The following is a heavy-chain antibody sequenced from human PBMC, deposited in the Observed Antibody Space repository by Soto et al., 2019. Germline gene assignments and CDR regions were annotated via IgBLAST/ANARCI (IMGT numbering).Heavy chain of an antibody. V-gene: IGHV1-45*02. CDR2: ITPFNGNT. D-gene: IGHD6-19*01. CDR1: CYTFTSYG. Sequence: PVKVTCKASCYTFTSYGISWVRQANGQALDWMGWITPFNGNTNYAQKFQDRVTITRDRSMSTAYMELSSLRSEDTAMYYCASRSTRITSIAVAGDAFDIWGQGTMVTVSS. CDR3: ASRSTRITSIAVAGDAFDI. J-gene: IGHJ3*02.